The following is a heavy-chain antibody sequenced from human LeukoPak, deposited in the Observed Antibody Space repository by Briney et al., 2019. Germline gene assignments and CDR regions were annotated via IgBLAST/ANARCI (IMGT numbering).Heavy chain of an antibody. V-gene: IGHV5-51*01. CDR3: VRHLPSLCGGDCFGSFDV. CDR1: GYSFSRKW. J-gene: IGHJ3*01. CDR2: IYPGDSDI. D-gene: IGHD2-21*02. Sequence: GESLKISCKGSGYSFSRKWIGWVRQLPGKGLEWMGIIYPGDSDIRYSPSFQGKVTISADKSISTAYVQWSSLKASDTAIYYCVRHLPSLCGGDCFGSFDVWGQGTMVTVSS.